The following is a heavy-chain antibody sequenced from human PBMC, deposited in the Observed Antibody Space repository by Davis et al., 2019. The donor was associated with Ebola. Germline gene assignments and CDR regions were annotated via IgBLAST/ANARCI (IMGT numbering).Heavy chain of an antibody. CDR2: INSDGSST. V-gene: IGHV3-74*01. Sequence: GESLKISCAASGFTFSSYWMHWVRQAPGKGLVWVSRINSDGSSTSYADSVKGRFTISRDNAKNTLYLQMNSLRAEDTAVYYCASGRRFLEWLLDPWGQGTLVTVSS. D-gene: IGHD3-3*01. CDR1: GFTFSSYW. J-gene: IGHJ5*02. CDR3: ASGRRFLEWLLDP.